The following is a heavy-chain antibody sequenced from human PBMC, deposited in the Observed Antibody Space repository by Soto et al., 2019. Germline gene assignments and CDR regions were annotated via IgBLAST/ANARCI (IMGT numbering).Heavy chain of an antibody. CDR2: TSGSGGGT. Sequence: GSLRLSCAASGFTFSSYAMSWVRQAPGKGLEWVSSTSGSGGGTYYADSVKGRFTFSRDNSKNTLYLQMNSLRAEDTAVYYCAKFGMATTKRSPPYYIDYWGQGALVTVSS. CDR1: GFTFSSYA. D-gene: IGHD1-1*01. CDR3: AKFGMATTKRSPPYYIDY. J-gene: IGHJ4*02. V-gene: IGHV3-23*01.